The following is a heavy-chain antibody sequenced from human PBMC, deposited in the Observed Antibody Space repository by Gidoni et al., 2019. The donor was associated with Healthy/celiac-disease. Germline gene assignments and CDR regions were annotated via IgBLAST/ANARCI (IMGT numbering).Heavy chain of an antibody. Sequence: QVQLVQSGDEVKKPGASVKVSCKASGYTVTSYGISWVRQAPGQGLEWMGWISAYNGNTSYAQKLQGRVTMTTDTSTSTAYMELRSLRSDDTAVYYCARDDCGGDCYSGFIDTWGQGTLVTVSS. V-gene: IGHV1-18*01. CDR3: ARDDCGGDCYSGFIDT. J-gene: IGHJ4*02. CDR1: GYTVTSYG. D-gene: IGHD2-21*02. CDR2: ISAYNGNT.